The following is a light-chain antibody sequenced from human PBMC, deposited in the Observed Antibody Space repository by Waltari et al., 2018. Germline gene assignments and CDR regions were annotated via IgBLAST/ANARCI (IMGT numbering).Light chain of an antibody. Sequence: QSVLTQPPSVSGDPGQRVTISCTGSSSNIGSYYVYWYRQFPGTAPKLLLYDDYKRPSGISDLFSGSKSGTSASLTITGLQSGDEADYYCGTWDGSLSAGLFGGGTRLTVL. CDR3: GTWDGSLSAGL. CDR1: SSNIGSYY. J-gene: IGLJ2*01. CDR2: DDY. V-gene: IGLV1-51*01.